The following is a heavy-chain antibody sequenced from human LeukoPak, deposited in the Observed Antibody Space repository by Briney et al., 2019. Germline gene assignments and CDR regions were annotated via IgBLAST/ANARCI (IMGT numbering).Heavy chain of an antibody. D-gene: IGHD3-10*01. J-gene: IGHJ4*02. CDR3: AREAYYGSGSYYRPFDY. CDR2: ISYDGSNK. CDR1: GFTFSSYG. Sequence: GGSLRLSCAASGFTFSSYGMHWVRQAPGKGLEWVAVISYDGSNKYYADSVNGRFTISRDNSKNTLYLQMNSLRAEDTAVYYCAREAYYGSGSYYRPFDYWGQGTLVTVSS. V-gene: IGHV3-30*03.